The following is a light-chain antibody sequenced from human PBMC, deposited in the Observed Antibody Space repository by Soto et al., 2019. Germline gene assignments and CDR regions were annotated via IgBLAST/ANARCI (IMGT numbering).Light chain of an antibody. CDR3: LPYFSYPLT. V-gene: IGKV1-8*01. J-gene: IGKJ4*01. CDR2: TAS. Sequence: AIRMTQSPSSFSASTGDRVTITCRASQGISSHLAWYQVKPGKAPRLLIYTASYLESGVPLRFSGSGSGTDFTLTLSSPQTEDYAVNHCLPYFSYPLTLGGVTKVEIK. CDR1: QGISSH.